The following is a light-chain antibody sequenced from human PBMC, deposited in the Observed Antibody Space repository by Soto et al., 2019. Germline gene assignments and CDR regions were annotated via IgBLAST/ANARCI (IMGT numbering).Light chain of an antibody. J-gene: IGLJ3*02. CDR3: AAWDDSLSADWV. Sequence: QSVLTQPPSASGTPGQRVTISCSESSSNIGSNYVYWYQQLPGTAPKLLIYRNNQRPSGVPDRFSGSKSGTSASLAISGLRSEDEADYYCAAWDDSLSADWVFGGGTKVTVL. V-gene: IGLV1-47*01. CDR2: RNN. CDR1: SSNIGSNY.